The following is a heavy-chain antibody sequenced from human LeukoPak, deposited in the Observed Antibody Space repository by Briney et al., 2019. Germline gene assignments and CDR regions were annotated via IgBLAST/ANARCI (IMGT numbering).Heavy chain of an antibody. D-gene: IGHD4-17*01. CDR1: GFTFSNFG. CDR2: IWNDGSHK. Sequence: PGRSLRLSCAASGFTFSNFGLYWVRQPPGKGLEWVALIWNDGSHKYYDDFVKDRFTISRDNSQSTLHLQMNNLRAEDTAFYYCARDSDEYGDSHIDYWGQGTLVTVSS. CDR3: ARDSDEYGDSHIDY. V-gene: IGHV3-33*01. J-gene: IGHJ4*02.